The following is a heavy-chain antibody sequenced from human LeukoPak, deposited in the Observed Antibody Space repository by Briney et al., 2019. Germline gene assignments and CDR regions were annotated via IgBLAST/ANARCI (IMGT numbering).Heavy chain of an antibody. CDR2: IYYSGST. V-gene: IGHV4-39*01. Sequence: PSETLSLTCTVSGGSIISSGYYWGWIRQPPGKGLEWIGSIYYSGSTYYNPSLKSRVTISVDTSKNQFSLKLNSVTATDTAVYSCARLASEGSGRSIVDFWGQGTLVAVS. CDR3: ARLASEGSGRSIVDF. D-gene: IGHD3-10*01. CDR1: GGSIISSGYY. J-gene: IGHJ4*02.